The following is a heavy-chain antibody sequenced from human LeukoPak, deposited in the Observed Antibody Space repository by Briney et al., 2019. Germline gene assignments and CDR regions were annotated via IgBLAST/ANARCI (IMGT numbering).Heavy chain of an antibody. CDR3: AKGHRYSSSWYYFDY. V-gene: IGHV3-43D*03. Sequence: PGRSLRLSCAASGFTFNDYAMHWVRQAPGKGLEWVSLISWDGGSTYYADSVKGRFTISRDNSKNSLYLQMNSLRAEDTALYYCAKGHRYSSSWYYFDYWGQGTLVTVSS. J-gene: IGHJ4*02. CDR1: GFTFNDYA. CDR2: ISWDGGST. D-gene: IGHD6-13*01.